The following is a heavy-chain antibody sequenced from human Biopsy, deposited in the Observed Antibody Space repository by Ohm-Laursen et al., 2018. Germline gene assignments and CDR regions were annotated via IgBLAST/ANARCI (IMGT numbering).Heavy chain of an antibody. D-gene: IGHD4-11*01. CDR1: GDSVTKYY. Sequence: TLSLTCVVSGDSVTKYYWSWIRQPPGKGLEWIGHIYYSVMTNYNPSLQSRVSISVDTSSNQVSLTLSSVTAADTAVYYCARDSGILNYGNFKYYHYYGMDVWGQGTKVTVSS. CDR3: ARDSGILNYGNFKYYHYYGMDV. J-gene: IGHJ6*02. CDR2: IYYSVMT. V-gene: IGHV4-59*02.